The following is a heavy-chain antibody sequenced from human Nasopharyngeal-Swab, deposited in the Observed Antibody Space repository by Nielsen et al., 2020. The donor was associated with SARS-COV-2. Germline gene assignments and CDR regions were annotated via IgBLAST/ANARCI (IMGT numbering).Heavy chain of an antibody. J-gene: IGHJ4*02. CDR1: GFTFNSYG. V-gene: IGHV3-48*02. D-gene: IGHD6-13*01. Sequence: GESLKISFAASGFTFNSYGMNWVRQAPGKGLQWVSYISGSTGTIYYADSVKGRFTISRDNAKNSLYLQMNSLREEDTAVYYCARNLASRSSSWCFDYWGQGTLVTVSS. CDR3: ARNLASRSSSWCFDY. CDR2: ISGSTGTI.